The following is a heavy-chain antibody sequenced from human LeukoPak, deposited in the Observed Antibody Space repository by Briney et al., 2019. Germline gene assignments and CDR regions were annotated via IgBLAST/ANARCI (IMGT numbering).Heavy chain of an antibody. V-gene: IGHV4-59*01. CDR1: VGSISSDS. CDR2: IYYSGST. CDR3: ARGVGYLRSPMDV. Sequence: SETLSLTCTVSVGSISSDSRCWIRQPPGKGLEWIGYIYYSGSTNYNPSLKSRVTISVDTSKNQFSLKLSSVTAADTDVYYCARGVGYLRSPMDVWGQGTTVTVSS. D-gene: IGHD1-1*01. J-gene: IGHJ6*02.